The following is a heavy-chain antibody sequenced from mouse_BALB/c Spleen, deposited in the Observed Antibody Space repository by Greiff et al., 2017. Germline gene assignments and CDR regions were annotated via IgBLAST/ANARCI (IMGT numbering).Heavy chain of an antibody. CDR2: IWSGGST. CDR1: GFSLTSYG. J-gene: IGHJ4*01. CDR3: ARSYGPHYYAMDY. Sequence: VQVVESGPGLVQPSQSLSITCTVSGFSLTSYGVHWVRQSPGKGLEWLGVIWSGGSTDYNAAFISRLSISKDNSKSQVFFKMNSLQANDTAIYYCARSYGPHYYAMDYWGQGTSVTVSS. V-gene: IGHV2-2*02. D-gene: IGHD1-1*02.